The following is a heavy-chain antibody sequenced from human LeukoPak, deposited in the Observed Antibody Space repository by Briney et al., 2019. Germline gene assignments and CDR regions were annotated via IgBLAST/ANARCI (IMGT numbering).Heavy chain of an antibody. Sequence: PGGSLRLSCAASGFSFRNYGIHWVRQAPGKGLQWVAYISDDGRKKYYADSVKGRVTISRDNSKNSLYLQMNSLRAEDTAVYYCAREEGGAGLYGFDIWGQGTMVTVSS. D-gene: IGHD1-26*01. CDR3: AREEGGAGLYGFDI. CDR2: ISDDGRKK. CDR1: GFSFRNYG. J-gene: IGHJ3*02. V-gene: IGHV3-30*03.